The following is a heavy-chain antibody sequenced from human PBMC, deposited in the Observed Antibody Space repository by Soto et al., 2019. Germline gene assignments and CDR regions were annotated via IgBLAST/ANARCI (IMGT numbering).Heavy chain of an antibody. CDR3: AMAKTPFYNWFDP. CDR2: IYYTGST. J-gene: IGHJ5*02. D-gene: IGHD2-15*01. Sequence: PSETLSLTCTVSGGSINSYYWSWIRQPPGKGLEWIGQIYYTGSTNYNPSLKGRVTISVDRSKNQFSLRLSSVTAADTAVYYWAMAKTPFYNWFDPGGQEILVTVPS. CDR1: GGSINSYY. V-gene: IGHV4-59*08.